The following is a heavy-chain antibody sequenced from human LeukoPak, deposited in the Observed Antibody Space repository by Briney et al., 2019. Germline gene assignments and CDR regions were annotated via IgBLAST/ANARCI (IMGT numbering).Heavy chain of an antibody. J-gene: IGHJ6*02. CDR2: IYPGDSDT. Sequence: GESLKISCKGSGYSFTSYWIGWVRQMPGKGLEWMGIIYPGDSDTRYSPSFQGQVTISADKSISTAYLQWSSLKASDTAMYYCARLMGDNYYDSSGPYGMDVWGQGTTVTVSS. CDR3: ARLMGDNYYDSSGPYGMDV. CDR1: GYSFTSYW. V-gene: IGHV5-51*01. D-gene: IGHD3-22*01.